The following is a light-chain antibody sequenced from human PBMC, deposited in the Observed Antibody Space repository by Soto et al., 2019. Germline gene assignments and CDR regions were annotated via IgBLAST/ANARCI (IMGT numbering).Light chain of an antibody. J-gene: IGLJ2*01. CDR2: EVS. V-gene: IGLV2-14*01. CDR3: TSYTTTKTLA. CDR1: SSDVGIYKY. Sequence: QSVLAQPASVSGSPGQSVTISCTGTSSDVGIYKYVSWYQQHPGKAPKLLIYEVSYRPSGVSNRFSGSKSGNTASLTISGLQAGDEADYYCTSYTTTKTLAFGGGTKVTVL.